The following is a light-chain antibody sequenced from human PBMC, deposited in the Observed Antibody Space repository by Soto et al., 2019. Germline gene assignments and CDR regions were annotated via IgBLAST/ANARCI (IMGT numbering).Light chain of an antibody. CDR2: GAS. J-gene: IGKJ4*01. CDR3: QQYNNWPPLT. V-gene: IGKV3-15*01. CDR1: QSVSSN. Sequence: EIVMTQSPATLSVSPGERATLSCRASQSVSSNLAWYQQKPGQAPRRLIYGASTRATGIPARFSGSGSGTEFTLTISSLQSVDFAVYYCQQYNNWPPLTFGGGTKLEIK.